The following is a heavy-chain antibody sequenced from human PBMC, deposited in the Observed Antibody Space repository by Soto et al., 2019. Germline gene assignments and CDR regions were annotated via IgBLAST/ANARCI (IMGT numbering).Heavy chain of an antibody. D-gene: IGHD3-10*01. V-gene: IGHV4-34*01. J-gene: IGHJ4*02. CDR3: ARASMVRGVIGY. Sequence: QVQLQQWGAGLLKPSETLSLTCAVYGGSFSGYYWSWIRQPPGKGLEWIGEINHSGSTNYNPSLKSRVTISVDTSKNQFSLKLSSVTAADTAVYYCARASMVRGVIGYWGQGTLVTVSS. CDR2: INHSGST. CDR1: GGSFSGYY.